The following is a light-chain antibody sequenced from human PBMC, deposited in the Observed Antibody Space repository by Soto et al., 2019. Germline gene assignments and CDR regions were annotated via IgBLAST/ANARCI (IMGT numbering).Light chain of an antibody. CDR1: QIIANF. CDR2: LAS. CDR3: QQSYSTLT. Sequence: DIQITQSPSSLSASVGDRVTISCRASQIIANFVNWYQQKPGKAPKLLICLASSLQSGVPSRFSGSGSGTDFTLTISSLQPEDFATYYCQQSYSTLTFGPGTKVDIK. V-gene: IGKV1-39*01. J-gene: IGKJ3*01.